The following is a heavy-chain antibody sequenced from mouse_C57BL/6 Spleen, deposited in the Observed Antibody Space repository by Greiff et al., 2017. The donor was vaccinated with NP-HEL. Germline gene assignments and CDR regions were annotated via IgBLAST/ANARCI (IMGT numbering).Heavy chain of an antibody. CDR3: ARDRDYEAMDY. D-gene: IGHD2-4*01. V-gene: IGHV5-4*01. CDR1: GFTFSSYA. J-gene: IGHJ4*01. CDR2: ISDGGSYT. Sequence: DVHLVESGGGLVKPGGSLKLSCAASGFTFSSYAMSWVRQTPEKRLEWVATISDGGSYTYYPDNVKGRFTISRENAKNNLYLQMSHLKSEDTAMYYCARDRDYEAMDYWGQGTSVTVSS.